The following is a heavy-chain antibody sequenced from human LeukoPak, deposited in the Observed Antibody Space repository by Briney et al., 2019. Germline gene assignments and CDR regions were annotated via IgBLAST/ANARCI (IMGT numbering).Heavy chain of an antibody. CDR3: ARDYKYAFDN. J-gene: IGHJ4*02. Sequence: KSGGSLRLSCAASGFTFSDYCMNWVRQAPGKGLEWISYIGIDSGNTNYADSVKGRFTISGDKAKNSLYLQMNSLRVEDTAVYYCARDYKYAFDNWGQGTLVTVSS. V-gene: IGHV3-11*06. D-gene: IGHD5-24*01. CDR1: GFTFSDYC. CDR2: IGIDSGNT.